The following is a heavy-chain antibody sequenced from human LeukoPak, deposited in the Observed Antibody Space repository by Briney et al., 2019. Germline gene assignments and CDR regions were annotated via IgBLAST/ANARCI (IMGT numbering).Heavy chain of an antibody. D-gene: IGHD6-19*01. Sequence: SETLSLTCTVSGGSISSYYWSWIRQPPGKGLEWIGYIYYSGSTNYNPSLKGRVTISVDTSKNQFSLKLSSVTAADTAVYYCARDRSSGWYTHFDYWGQGTLVTVSS. V-gene: IGHV4-59*01. J-gene: IGHJ4*02. CDR2: IYYSGST. CDR3: ARDRSSGWYTHFDY. CDR1: GGSISSYY.